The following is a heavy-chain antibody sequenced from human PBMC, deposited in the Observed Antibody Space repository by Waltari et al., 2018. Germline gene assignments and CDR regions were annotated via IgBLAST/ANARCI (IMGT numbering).Heavy chain of an antibody. CDR1: GYTFRNYG. CDR2: IRGYDGDT. Sequence: QVQLVQSGAEVRKPGASVKVSCKASGYTFRNYGIAWVRQAPGQGLEWMGWIRGYDGDTKYAREFEDRLTVTTDTSTNTAHMELRSLRSDDTAVYYCARLYDASAYYNTYLDPWGQGALVTVSS. D-gene: IGHD3-22*01. V-gene: IGHV1-18*01. CDR3: ARLYDASAYYNTYLDP. J-gene: IGHJ5*02.